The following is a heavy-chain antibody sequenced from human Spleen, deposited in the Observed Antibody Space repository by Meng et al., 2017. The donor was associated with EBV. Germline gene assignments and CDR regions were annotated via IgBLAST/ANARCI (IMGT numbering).Heavy chain of an antibody. Sequence: EVQLGESGGALVQPGGSLRLSCAVSGFTFSTFWMHWVRQVPGKGLVWVARINEIGGTTTYADSVKGRFTISRDNPGNTLYLQMNSLRAEDTGVYFCSRDLAGPFDDWGQGTLVTVSS. V-gene: IGHV3-74*01. CDR2: INEIGGTT. CDR1: GFTFSTFW. J-gene: IGHJ4*02. CDR3: SRDLAGPFDD.